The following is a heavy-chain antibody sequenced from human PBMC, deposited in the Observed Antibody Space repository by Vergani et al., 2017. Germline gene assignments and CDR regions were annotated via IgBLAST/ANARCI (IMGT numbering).Heavy chain of an antibody. Sequence: QVQLVHSGSELKKPGASVKVSCKASGYTFTSYGISWVRQAPGQGLEWMGWISAYNGNTNYAQKLQGRVTMTTDTSESTAYMALRSLRSDDTAVYYCARDCCTYYDFLSGYLGQYNWFDPWGQGTLVTVSS. V-gene: IGHV1-18*01. CDR3: ARDCCTYYDFLSGYLGQYNWFDP. D-gene: IGHD3-3*01. J-gene: IGHJ5*02. CDR1: GYTFTSYG. CDR2: ISAYNGNT.